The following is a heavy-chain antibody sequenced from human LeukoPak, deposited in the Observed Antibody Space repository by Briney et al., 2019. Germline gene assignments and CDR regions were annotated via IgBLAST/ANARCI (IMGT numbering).Heavy chain of an antibody. J-gene: IGHJ6*04. V-gene: IGHV3-30*02. Sequence: GGSLRLSCAASGFTFSSYGMPWVRQAPGKGLEWVAFIRYDGSNKYYADSVKGRFTISRDNSKNTLYLQMNSLRAEDTAVYYCARDRSSTVGSMDVWGKGTTVTVSS. CDR1: GFTFSSYG. CDR3: ARDRSSTVGSMDV. D-gene: IGHD2-2*01. CDR2: IRYDGSNK.